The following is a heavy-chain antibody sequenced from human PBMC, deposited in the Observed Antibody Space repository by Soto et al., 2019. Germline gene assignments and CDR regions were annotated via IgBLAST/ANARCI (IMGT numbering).Heavy chain of an antibody. V-gene: IGHV1-69*01. Sequence: QVQLVQSGAEVKKPGSSVKVSCKASGGTFSSYAISWVRQAPGQGLEWMGGIIPIFGTANYAQEFQGRVTITADESTSTAYMELSSLRSEDTAVYYCARYEVPAAIGGWFDPWGPGTLVTGSS. CDR3: ARYEVPAAIGGWFDP. CDR2: IIPIFGTA. D-gene: IGHD2-2*01. CDR1: GGTFSSYA. J-gene: IGHJ5*01.